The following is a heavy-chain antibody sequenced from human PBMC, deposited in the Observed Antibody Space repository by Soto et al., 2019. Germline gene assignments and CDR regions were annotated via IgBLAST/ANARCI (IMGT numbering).Heavy chain of an antibody. Sequence: ASVKVSCKVSGYTLTDLSMQWVRQAPGKGLEWMGGFDPEDGETIYAQKFQGRVTMTEDTATDTAYMELSSLRSEDTAAYYCARTRKLRFLEWAYFDYWGQGTLVTVSS. J-gene: IGHJ4*02. CDR2: FDPEDGET. D-gene: IGHD3-3*01. CDR1: GYTLTDLS. V-gene: IGHV1-24*01. CDR3: ARTRKLRFLEWAYFDY.